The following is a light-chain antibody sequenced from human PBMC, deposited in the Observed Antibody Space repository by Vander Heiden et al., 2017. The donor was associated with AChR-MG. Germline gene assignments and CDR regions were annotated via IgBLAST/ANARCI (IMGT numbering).Light chain of an antibody. CDR1: KGIGNY. CDR2: AAS. CDR3: QQANSFTLT. J-gene: IGKJ4*01. Sequence: MTQPPSSVSASVGDRVTITCRASKGIGNYLAWYQQTPGKARKLLIYAASSMASGVPSRFSGSGSGTDFSLTINNLQPEDFGTYYCQQANSFTLTFGGGTKVEIK. V-gene: IGKV1D-12*01.